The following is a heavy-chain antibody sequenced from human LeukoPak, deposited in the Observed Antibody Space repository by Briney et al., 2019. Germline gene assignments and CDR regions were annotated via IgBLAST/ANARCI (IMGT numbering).Heavy chain of an antibody. V-gene: IGHV3-30*18. CDR2: ISHGGSDK. Sequence: GGSLRLSCAASGFSSSTYGLNWVRQAPGKGLEWVAVISHGGSDKYYADSVKGRFTISRDNSKNTLYLQMTSLRPEDTALYYCAKVPGDGRPGYRGQGIMVTVSS. J-gene: IGHJ4*02. D-gene: IGHD2-21*01. CDR1: GFSSSTYG. CDR3: AKVPGDGRPGY.